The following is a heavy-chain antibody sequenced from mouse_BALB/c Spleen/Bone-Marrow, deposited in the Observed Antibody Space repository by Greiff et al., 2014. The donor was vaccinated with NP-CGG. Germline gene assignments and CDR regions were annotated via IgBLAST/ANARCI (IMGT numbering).Heavy chain of an antibody. V-gene: IGHV1S130*01. Sequence: QVQLKQSGSVLVRPGASVKLSCKASGYTFTNSWIHWAKQRPGQGLEWIGEIHPNSGNTNFNEKFKVKATLTVDTSSSTAYADLSSLTAEDSAVYYCARHHRYAYYFDYWGQGTPLTVPS. CDR3: ARHHRYAYYFDY. D-gene: IGHD2-14*01. CDR1: GYTFTNSW. CDR2: IHPNSGNT. J-gene: IGHJ2*01.